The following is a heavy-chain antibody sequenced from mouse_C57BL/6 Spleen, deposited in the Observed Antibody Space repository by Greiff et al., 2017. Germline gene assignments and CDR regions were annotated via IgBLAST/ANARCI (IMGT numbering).Heavy chain of an antibody. D-gene: IGHD2-3*01. V-gene: IGHV1-22*01. CDR1: GYTFTDYN. Sequence: EVQLQQPGPELVKPGASVKMSCKASGYTFTDYNMHWVKQSPGKSLEWIGYINPDNGGTSYNQKFKGKATLTVNKSSSTAYMELRSLTSEDSAVYYCARYRGIYDGSRGYFGCRGKSTTLTVST. J-gene: IGHJ2*01. CDR3: ARYRGIYDGSRGYFGC. CDR2: INPDNGGT.